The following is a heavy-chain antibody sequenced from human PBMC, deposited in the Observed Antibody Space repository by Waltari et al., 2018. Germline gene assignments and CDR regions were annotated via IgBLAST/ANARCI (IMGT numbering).Heavy chain of an antibody. CDR3: ARDSGYPYYYGMDV. J-gene: IGHJ6*02. CDR1: GFPLSSYS. D-gene: IGHD3-22*01. CDR2: ISSSSYI. V-gene: IGHV3-21*01. Sequence: EVQLVESGGGLVKPGGSLRLSCAASGFPLSSYSMNWVRQAPGKGLEWVSSISSSSYIYYADSVKGRFTISRDNAKNSLYLQMNSLRAEDTAVYYCARDSGYPYYYGMDVWGQGTTVTVSS.